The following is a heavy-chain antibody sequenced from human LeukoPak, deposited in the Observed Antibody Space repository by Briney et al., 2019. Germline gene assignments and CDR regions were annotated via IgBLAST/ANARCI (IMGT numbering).Heavy chain of an antibody. J-gene: IGHJ6*03. CDR3: ARDRITGSYYDYYYYMDV. Sequence: GGSLRLSCAASGFTFSSYWMSWVRQAPGKGLEWVANIKHDGSEKYYVDSVKGRFTISRDNAKNSLYLQMNSLRAEDTAVYYCARDRITGSYYDYYYYMDVWGKGTTVTVSS. CDR1: GFTFSSYW. D-gene: IGHD1-26*01. CDR2: IKHDGSEK. V-gene: IGHV3-7*01.